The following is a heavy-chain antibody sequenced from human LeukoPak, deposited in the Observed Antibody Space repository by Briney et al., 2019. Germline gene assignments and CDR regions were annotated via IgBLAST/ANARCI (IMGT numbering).Heavy chain of an antibody. CDR2: IHSSGSS. J-gene: IGHJ5*01. V-gene: IGHV4-59*11. CDR1: DVSISGHY. Sequence: SETLSLTCTVSDVSISGHYWSWIRQPPGKGLEWIGYIHSSGSSNYNPSLKSRVTISVDTSKNQFSLKVYSVTAADTAVYYCERYGDGYRYDSWGQGVLVTVSP. D-gene: IGHD5-24*01. CDR3: ERYGDGYRYDS.